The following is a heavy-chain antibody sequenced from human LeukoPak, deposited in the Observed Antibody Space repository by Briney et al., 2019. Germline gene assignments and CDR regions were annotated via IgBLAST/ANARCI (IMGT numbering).Heavy chain of an antibody. CDR2: IRYDGSNK. V-gene: IGHV3-30*02. CDR1: GFTFSSYG. Sequence: SGGSLRLSCAASGFTFSSYGMHWVRQAPGKGLEWVAFIRYDGSNKYYADSVKGRFTISRDNSKNTLYLQMNSLRAEDTAVYYCAKTTDNYYYYYMDVWGKGTTVTVSS. D-gene: IGHD4-17*01. CDR3: AKTTDNYYYYYMDV. J-gene: IGHJ6*03.